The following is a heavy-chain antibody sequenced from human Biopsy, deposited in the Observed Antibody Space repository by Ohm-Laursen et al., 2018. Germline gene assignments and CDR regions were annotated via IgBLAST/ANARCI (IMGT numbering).Heavy chain of an antibody. CDR3: VREPKTGTAEAWYFDL. CDR2: ISYNERT. D-gene: IGHD3-9*01. V-gene: IGHV4-31*03. J-gene: IGHJ2*01. Sequence: SQTLSLTCSVSGASVKTSGYFWAWIRQRPGKGPEWIGYISYNERTHYNPSLTIRLAISFDTSNNRISLQLRSVSVADTAVYYCVREPKTGTAEAWYFDLWGRGSPVTVPS. CDR1: GASVKTSGYF.